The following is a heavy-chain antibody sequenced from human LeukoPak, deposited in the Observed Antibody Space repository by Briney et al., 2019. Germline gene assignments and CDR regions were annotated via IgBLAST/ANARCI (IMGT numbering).Heavy chain of an antibody. V-gene: IGHV3-23*01. CDR2: ISGSGGST. J-gene: IGHJ5*02. CDR3: AKEGSGYSYGPGWFDP. CDR1: GFTFSSYA. D-gene: IGHD5-18*01. Sequence: GGSLRLSCAASGFTFSSYAMSWVRQAPGKGLEWVSAISGSGGSTYYADSVKGRFTISRDNSKNTLYLQMNSLRAEDTAVYCCAKEGSGYSYGPGWFDPWGQGTLVTVSS.